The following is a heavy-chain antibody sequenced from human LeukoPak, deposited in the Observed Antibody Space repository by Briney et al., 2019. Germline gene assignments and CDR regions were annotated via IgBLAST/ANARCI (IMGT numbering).Heavy chain of an antibody. Sequence: PGGSLRLSCVASGFTVSNNYMTWVRQAPGKGLQWVSIIYNGGSPYYADSVKGRFTIPRDISKNTKYLQMNGLRAEDTAVYYCARAVLNDYAASWGQGTLVTVSS. D-gene: IGHD4-17*01. J-gene: IGHJ5*02. CDR3: ARAVLNDYAAS. CDR2: IYNGGSP. V-gene: IGHV3-53*01. CDR1: GFTVSNNY.